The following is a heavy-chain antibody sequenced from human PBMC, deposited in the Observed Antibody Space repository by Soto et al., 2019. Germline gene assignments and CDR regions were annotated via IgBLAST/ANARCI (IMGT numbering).Heavy chain of an antibody. D-gene: IGHD1-20*01. CDR3: ARHRYKWNGFDY. Sequence: PXETLSLTCPVSGVSISSSSYYWGWIRQPPGKGLEWIGSIYYSWITYYNPSLKSRVTISVDTSKNQFSLKLSSVTAADTAVYYCARHRYKWNGFDYWGQGTLVTVYS. CDR1: GVSISSSSYY. CDR2: IYYSWIT. V-gene: IGHV4-39*01. J-gene: IGHJ4*02.